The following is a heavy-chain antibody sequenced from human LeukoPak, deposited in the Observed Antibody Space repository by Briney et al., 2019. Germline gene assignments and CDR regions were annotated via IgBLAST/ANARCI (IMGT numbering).Heavy chain of an antibody. V-gene: IGHV3-30*18. Sequence: GGSLRLSCAASGFTFSSYGMHWVRQAPGKGLEWVAVISYDGSNKYYADSVKGRFTISRDNSKNTLYLQMNSLRAEDTAVYYCAKDPTTTIAAAGRDPNWFDPWGQGTLVTVSS. D-gene: IGHD6-13*01. CDR3: AKDPTTTIAAAGRDPNWFDP. J-gene: IGHJ5*02. CDR2: ISYDGSNK. CDR1: GFTFSSYG.